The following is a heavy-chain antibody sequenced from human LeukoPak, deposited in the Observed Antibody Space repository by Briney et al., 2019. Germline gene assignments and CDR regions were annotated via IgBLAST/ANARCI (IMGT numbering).Heavy chain of an antibody. CDR3: TTERYGGNSQHDY. V-gene: IGHV3-15*01. Sequence: RTGGSLRLSCAASGFTFSNAWMSWVRQAPGKGLEWVGRIKSKTDGGTTDYAAPVKGRFTISRDDSKNTLYLQMNSLKTEDTAVYYCTTERYGGNSQHDYWGQGTLVTVSS. CDR1: GFTFSNAW. J-gene: IGHJ4*02. D-gene: IGHD4-23*01. CDR2: IKSKTDGGTT.